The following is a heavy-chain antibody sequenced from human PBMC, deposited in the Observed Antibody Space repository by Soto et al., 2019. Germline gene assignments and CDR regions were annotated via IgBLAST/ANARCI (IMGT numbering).Heavy chain of an antibody. J-gene: IGHJ6*02. CDR2: IWYDGSNK. CDR3: ARMISSSLPNYYYGMDV. V-gene: IGHV3-33*01. D-gene: IGHD6-6*01. CDR1: GFTFSSYG. Sequence: GGSLRLSCAASGFTFSSYGMHWVRQAPGKGLEWVAVIWYDGSNKYYADSVKGRFTISRDNSKNTLYLQMNSLRAEDTAVYYCARMISSSLPNYYYGMDVWGQGTTVTVSS.